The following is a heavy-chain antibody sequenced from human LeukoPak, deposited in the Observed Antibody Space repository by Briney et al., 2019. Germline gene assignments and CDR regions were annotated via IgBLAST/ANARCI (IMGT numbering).Heavy chain of an antibody. CDR1: GFTVSSNY. D-gene: IGHD3-22*01. Sequence: GGSLRLSCAASGFTVSSNYMSWVRQAPRKGLEWVSVIYSGGSTYYADSVKGRFTISRDNSKNTLYLQMNSLRAEDTAVYYCAREGEDYYDSSGYYFDYWGQGTLVTVSS. J-gene: IGHJ4*02. CDR3: AREGEDYYDSSGYYFDY. CDR2: IYSGGST. V-gene: IGHV3-53*01.